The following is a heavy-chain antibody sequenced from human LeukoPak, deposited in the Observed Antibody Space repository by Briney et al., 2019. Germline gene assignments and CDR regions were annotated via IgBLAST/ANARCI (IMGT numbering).Heavy chain of an antibody. CDR3: ARGGDFWSGYSNDAFDI. J-gene: IGHJ3*02. V-gene: IGHV1-2*06. D-gene: IGHD3-3*01. CDR1: GYTFTSYY. Sequence: ASVKVSCKASGYTFTSYYMHWVRQAPGQGLEWMGRINPNSGGTNYAQKFQGRVTMTRDTSISTAYMELSRLRSDDTAVYYCARGGDFWSGYSNDAFDIWGQGTMVTVSS. CDR2: INPNSGGT.